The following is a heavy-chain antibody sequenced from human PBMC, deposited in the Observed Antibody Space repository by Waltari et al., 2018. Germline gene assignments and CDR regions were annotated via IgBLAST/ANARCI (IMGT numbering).Heavy chain of an antibody. Sequence: QLQLQESGPGLVKPSATLSLTCTVPGGSISSSSYYWGWIRQPPGKGLEWIGSIYYSGSTYYNPSLKSRVTISVDTSKNQFSLKLSSVTAADTAVYYCARHVTDSNHYYYYMDVWGKGTTVTVSS. V-gene: IGHV4-39*01. CDR2: IYYSGST. CDR3: ARHVTDSNHYYYYMDV. D-gene: IGHD4-4*01. CDR1: GGSISSSSYY. J-gene: IGHJ6*03.